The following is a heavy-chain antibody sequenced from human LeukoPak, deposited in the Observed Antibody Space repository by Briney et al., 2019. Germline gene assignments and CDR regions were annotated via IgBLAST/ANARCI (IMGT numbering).Heavy chain of an antibody. CDR2: IYYSGST. D-gene: IGHD2-2*01. CDR1: GGSISSYY. J-gene: IGHJ5*02. V-gene: IGHV4-59*01. Sequence: SETLSLTCTVSGGSISSYYWSWIRQPPGKGLEWIGYIYYSGSTNYNPSLKSRVTISVDTSKNQFSLKLSSVTAADTAVYYCARDRLYCSSTSCSGDWFDPWGQGTLSPSPQ. CDR3: ARDRLYCSSTSCSGDWFDP.